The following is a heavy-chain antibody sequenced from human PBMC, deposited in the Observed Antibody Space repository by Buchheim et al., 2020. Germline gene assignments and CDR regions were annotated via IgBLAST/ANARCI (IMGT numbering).Heavy chain of an antibody. CDR1: GFTVSSNY. Sequence: EVQLVESGGGLVQPGGSLRLSCAASGFTVSSNYMSWVRQAPGKGLEWVSVIYTGGSKYYANSGKGRFTISRDNSKNTLYLQMNSLRAEDTAVYYCARDLCSGGSCYYYYGMDVWGQGTT. D-gene: IGHD2-15*01. V-gene: IGHV3-66*01. CDR2: IYTGGSK. J-gene: IGHJ6*02. CDR3: ARDLCSGGSCYYYYGMDV.